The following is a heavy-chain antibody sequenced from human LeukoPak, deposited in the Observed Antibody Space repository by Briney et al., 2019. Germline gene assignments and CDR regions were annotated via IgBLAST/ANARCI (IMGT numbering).Heavy chain of an antibody. J-gene: IGHJ4*02. V-gene: IGHV4-59*01. CDR2: IYYSGST. CDR3: ARAGGAAQGYGY. Sequence: LETLSLTCTVSGGSISSYYWSWIRQPPGKGLEWIGYIYYSGSTNYNPSLKSRVTISVDTSKNQFSLKLSSVTAADTAVYYCARAGGAAQGYGYWGQGTLVTVSS. D-gene: IGHD3-16*01. CDR1: GGSISSYY.